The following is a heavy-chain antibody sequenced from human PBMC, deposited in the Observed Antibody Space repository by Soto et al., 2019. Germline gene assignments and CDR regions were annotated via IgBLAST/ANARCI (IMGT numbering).Heavy chain of an antibody. CDR1: GYTLTELS. V-gene: IGHV1-24*01. J-gene: IGHJ3*02. D-gene: IGHD2-15*01. CDR3: ATERTPHYCSGGSCHDAFDI. Sequence: ASVKVSCKVSGYTLTELSMRWVRQAPGKGLEWMGGFDPEDGETIYAQKFQGRVTMTEDTSTDTAYMELSSLRPEDTAVYYCATERTPHYCSGGSCHDAFDIWGQGTMVTVSS. CDR2: FDPEDGET.